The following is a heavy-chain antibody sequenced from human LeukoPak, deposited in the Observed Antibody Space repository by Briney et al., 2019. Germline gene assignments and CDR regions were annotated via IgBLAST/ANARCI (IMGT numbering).Heavy chain of an antibody. J-gene: IGHJ4*02. CDR1: GGSFSGYY. Sequence: SETLSLTCAVYGGSFSGYYWSWIRQPPGKGLEWIGEINHSGSTNYNPSLKSRVTISVDTSKNQFPLKLSSVTAADTAVYYCARGGPPRYCSSTSCYRWNFDYWGQGTLVTVSS. CDR2: INHSGST. V-gene: IGHV4-34*01. D-gene: IGHD2-2*02. CDR3: ARGGPPRYCSSTSCYRWNFDY.